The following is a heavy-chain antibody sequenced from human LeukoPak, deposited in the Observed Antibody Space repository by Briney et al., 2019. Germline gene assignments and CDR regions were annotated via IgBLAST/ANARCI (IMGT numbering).Heavy chain of an antibody. CDR2: IYYSGTT. V-gene: IGHV4-39*02. J-gene: IGHJ4*02. Sequence: SETLSLTCTVSGGSIRSGSHYWAWIRQPPGKGLEWIGSIYYSGTTYYNPSLENRVTIYIDTSKTHFSLKLSSPSAADTSFYYCAKRDDSGGNLVDLWGQGTLVTVS. CDR3: AKRDDSGGNLVDL. D-gene: IGHD3-22*01. CDR1: GGSIRSGSHY.